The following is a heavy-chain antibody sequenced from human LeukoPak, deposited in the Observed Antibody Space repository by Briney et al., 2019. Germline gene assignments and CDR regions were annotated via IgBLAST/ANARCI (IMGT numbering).Heavy chain of an antibody. V-gene: IGHV4-59*01. CDR1: GGSISTYY. Sequence: PSETLSLTCTASGGSISTYYWRWIRQPPGEGLEWIGYIHYSGTANYNPSLKKRVTISFGTSTNQFSLQLSSVTGADKTVYYCARGVDWSYVYWGQGTLVTVSS. CDR3: ARGVDWSYVY. D-gene: IGHD1-7*01. J-gene: IGHJ4*02. CDR2: IHYSGTA.